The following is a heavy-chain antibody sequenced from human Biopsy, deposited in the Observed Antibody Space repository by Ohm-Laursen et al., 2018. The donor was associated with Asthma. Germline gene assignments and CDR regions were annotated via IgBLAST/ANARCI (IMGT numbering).Heavy chain of an antibody. CDR1: GFVFSQCG. J-gene: IGHJ6*02. CDR2: VSSDGHNK. Sequence: SLRLSCSASGFVFSQCGMHWVRQGPGKGLEWVALVSSDGHNKYYEDSVKGRFTISRDNSRNRLYLQMDSLRAEDTAVYYCASYEVVTAILPMDVWGQGTTVTVSS. D-gene: IGHD2-21*02. CDR3: ASYEVVTAILPMDV. V-gene: IGHV3-33*03.